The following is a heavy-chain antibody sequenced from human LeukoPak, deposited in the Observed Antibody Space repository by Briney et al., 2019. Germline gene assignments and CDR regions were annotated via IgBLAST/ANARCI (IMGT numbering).Heavy chain of an antibody. V-gene: IGHV4-59*11. CDR3: ARVNVLRFLEWPEGFDY. Sequence: SETLSLPCTVSGGSISSHYWSWIRQPPGKGLEWIGYIYYSGSTNYNPSLKSRVTISVDTSKNQFSLKLSSVTAADTAVYYCARVNVLRFLEWPEGFDYWGQGTLVTVSS. CDR1: GGSISSHY. D-gene: IGHD3-3*01. CDR2: IYYSGST. J-gene: IGHJ4*02.